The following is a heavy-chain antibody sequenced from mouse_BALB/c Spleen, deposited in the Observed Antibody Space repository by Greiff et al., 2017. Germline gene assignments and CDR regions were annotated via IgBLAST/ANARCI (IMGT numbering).Heavy chain of an antibody. CDR1: GFTFSSYG. Sequence: EVQLQESGGGLVQPGGSLKLSCAASGFTFSSYGMSWVRQTPDKRLELVATINSNGGSTYYPDSVKGRFTISRDNAKNTLYLQMSSLKSEDTAMYYCARDPLGRAYWGQGTLVTVSA. V-gene: IGHV5-6-3*01. CDR2: INSNGGST. J-gene: IGHJ3*01. D-gene: IGHD4-1*01. CDR3: ARDPLGRAY.